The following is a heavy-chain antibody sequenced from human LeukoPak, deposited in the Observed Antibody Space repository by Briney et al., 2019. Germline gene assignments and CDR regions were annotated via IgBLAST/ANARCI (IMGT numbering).Heavy chain of an antibody. CDR3: ARATGTDAFDI. CDR1: GGSISSGGHS. CDR2: IYDSGST. D-gene: IGHD1-1*01. J-gene: IGHJ3*02. V-gene: IGHV4-30-2*01. Sequence: SETLSLTCAVSGGSISSGGHSWSWIRQPPGKGLEWIGYIYDSGSTYYNPSLKSRVNISADRSKNQFSLKLSSVSAADTAVYHCARATGTDAFDIWGQGTMVTVSS.